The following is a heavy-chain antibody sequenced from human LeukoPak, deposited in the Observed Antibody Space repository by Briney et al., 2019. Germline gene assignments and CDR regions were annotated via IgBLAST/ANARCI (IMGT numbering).Heavy chain of an antibody. D-gene: IGHD2-2*01. V-gene: IGHV4-34*01. CDR2: INDRGKT. J-gene: IGHJ3*02. CDR3: ARPVYCSSTTCTGPFHI. CDR1: GGSLSNYY. Sequence: SETLSLTCAVYGGSLSNYYWSWLRQPPGKGREGIGDINDRGKTIYNTSRKSRVNISIEKCKNQFSLKLTSGIAADTAMYYCARPVYCSSTTCTGPFHIWGQGTMVTVSS.